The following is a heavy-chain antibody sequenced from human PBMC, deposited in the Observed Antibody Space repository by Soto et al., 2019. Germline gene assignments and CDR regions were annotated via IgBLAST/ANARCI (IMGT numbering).Heavy chain of an antibody. Sequence: GGSLRLSCAASGFTFSDYYMSWIRQAPGKGLVWVSYISSSGSTIYYADSVKGRFTISRDNAKNSLYLQMNSLRAEDTAVYYCARTWFGELSSDWFDPWGQGTLVTVSS. CDR2: ISSSGSTI. J-gene: IGHJ5*02. CDR1: GFTFSDYY. V-gene: IGHV3-11*01. D-gene: IGHD3-10*01. CDR3: ARTWFGELSSDWFDP.